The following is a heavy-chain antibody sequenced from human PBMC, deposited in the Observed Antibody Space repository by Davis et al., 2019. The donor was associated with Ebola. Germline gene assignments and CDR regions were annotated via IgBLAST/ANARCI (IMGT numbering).Heavy chain of an antibody. CDR3: AAEDYNDGTCCSFDY. J-gene: IGHJ4*02. CDR2: VIVASGNT. D-gene: IGHD3-22*01. CDR1: GFSFTNSA. Sequence: SVKVSCKTSGFSFTNSAVQWVRQAPGERLEWIGWVIVASGNTKYTQNLQGRLIITSDTSTGTAYMELSRLTTEDTAVYYWAAEDYNDGTCCSFDYWGQGTLVTVSS. V-gene: IGHV1-58*01.